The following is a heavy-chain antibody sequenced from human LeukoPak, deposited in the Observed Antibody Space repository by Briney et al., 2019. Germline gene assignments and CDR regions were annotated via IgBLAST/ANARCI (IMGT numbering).Heavy chain of an antibody. V-gene: IGHV4-59*12. D-gene: IGHD6-19*01. Sequence: SETLSLTCTVSGDSISDYYWSWIRQPPGKGLEWIGYIYHGGSTYYNPSLKSRVTISVDRSKNQFSLKLSSVTAADTAVYYCARVAVTVTYYFDYWGQGTLVTVSS. CDR1: GDSISDYY. CDR3: ARVAVTVTYYFDY. CDR2: IYHGGST. J-gene: IGHJ4*02.